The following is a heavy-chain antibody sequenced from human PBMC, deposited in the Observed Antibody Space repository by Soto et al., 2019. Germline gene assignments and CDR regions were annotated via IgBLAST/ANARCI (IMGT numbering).Heavy chain of an antibody. Sequence: QVQLVQSGAEVKKPGASVKVSCKASGYTFTSYDINWVRQATGQGLEWMGWMNPNSGNTGYPQKFQGRVTMTRNTSRSTAYMELSSLRSEDTAVYYCARIILAARPGWFDPWGQGTLVTVSS. J-gene: IGHJ5*02. V-gene: IGHV1-8*01. CDR1: GYTFTSYD. CDR3: ARIILAARPGWFDP. CDR2: MNPNSGNT. D-gene: IGHD6-6*01.